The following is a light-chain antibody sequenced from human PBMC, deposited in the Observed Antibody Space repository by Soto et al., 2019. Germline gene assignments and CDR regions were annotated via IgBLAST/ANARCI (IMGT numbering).Light chain of an antibody. CDR3: TAYAGSSIPVV. V-gene: IGLV2-8*01. CDR2: DVT. J-gene: IGLJ2*01. CDR1: SSDVGKYNF. Sequence: QAVLTQPPSASGSPGQSVTISYTGASSDVGKYNFVSWYQQHPGKAPKLMIYDVTERPSGVPDRFSGSKSGNTASLTVSGLQAEDEADYYCTAYAGSSIPVVFGGGTQLTVL.